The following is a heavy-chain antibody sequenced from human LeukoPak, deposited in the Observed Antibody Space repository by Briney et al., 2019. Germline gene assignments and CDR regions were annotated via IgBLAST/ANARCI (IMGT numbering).Heavy chain of an antibody. J-gene: IGHJ4*02. V-gene: IGHV4-4*07. CDR3: ARDEPGDMVRGVIIY. Sequence: KTSETLSLTCTASGGSISSYYWSWIRQPAGKGLEWIGRIYTSGSTNYNPSLKSRVTMSVDTSKNQFSLKLSSVTAADTAVYYCARDEPGDMVRGVIIYWGQGTLVTVSS. CDR1: GGSISSYY. CDR2: IYTSGST. D-gene: IGHD3-10*01.